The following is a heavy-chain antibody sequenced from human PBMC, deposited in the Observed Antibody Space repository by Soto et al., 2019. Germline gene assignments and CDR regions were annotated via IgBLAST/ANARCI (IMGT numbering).Heavy chain of an antibody. V-gene: IGHV4-4*02. J-gene: IGHJ6*02. Sequence: SETLSLTCAVSGGSISSSNWWSWVRQPPGKGLEWIGEIYHSGSTNYNPSLKSRVTISVDKSKNQFSLKLSSVTAADTAVYYCSRVSGSYYYGMDFWGQGTKVTVSS. D-gene: IGHD1-26*01. CDR1: GGSISSSNW. CDR2: IYHSGST. CDR3: SRVSGSYYYGMDF.